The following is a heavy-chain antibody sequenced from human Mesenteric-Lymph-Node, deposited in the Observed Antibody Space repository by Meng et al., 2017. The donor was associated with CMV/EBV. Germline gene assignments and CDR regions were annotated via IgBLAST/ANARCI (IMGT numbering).Heavy chain of an antibody. Sequence: GESLKISCAASGFTFSSYWMSWVRQAPGKGLEWVANIKQDGSEKYYMDSVKGRFTISRDNAKNSLFLQMDSLRAEDTAVYYCARALSTSRTSPMGYWGQGTLVTVSS. CDR1: GFTFSSYW. CDR2: IKQDGSEK. D-gene: IGHD2-2*01. CDR3: ARALSTSRTSPMGY. J-gene: IGHJ4*02. V-gene: IGHV3-7*01.